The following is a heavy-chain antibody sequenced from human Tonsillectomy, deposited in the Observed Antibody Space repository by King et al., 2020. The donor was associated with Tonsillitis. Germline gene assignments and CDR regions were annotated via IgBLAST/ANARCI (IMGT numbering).Heavy chain of an antibody. CDR3: ATLNDGYPFNWFDP. Sequence: VQLVESGAEVKKPGASVKVSCKVSGYTLTELSIHWVRQTPGKGLEWMGGFDPEDGEKIYAQKFQGRVTMTEDTSTDTAYMELSSLRSEDTAVYYCATLNDGYPFNWFDPWGQGTLVTVSS. CDR1: GYTLTELS. CDR2: FDPEDGEK. D-gene: IGHD5-18*01. V-gene: IGHV1-24*01. J-gene: IGHJ5*02.